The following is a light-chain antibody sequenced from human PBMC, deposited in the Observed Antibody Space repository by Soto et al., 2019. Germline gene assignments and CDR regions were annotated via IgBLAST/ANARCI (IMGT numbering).Light chain of an antibody. V-gene: IGKV4-1*01. J-gene: IGKJ2*01. Sequence: DIVMTQSPDSLAVSLGERATINCKSSQSVLYSSNNKNYLAWYRQKPGQPPKLLIYCASTREAGVPDRFSGSGSGTDFTLTISSLQAEDVAVYYCQQYYSTPPTFGQGTKLEIK. CDR1: QSVLYSSNNKNY. CDR3: QQYYSTPPT. CDR2: CAS.